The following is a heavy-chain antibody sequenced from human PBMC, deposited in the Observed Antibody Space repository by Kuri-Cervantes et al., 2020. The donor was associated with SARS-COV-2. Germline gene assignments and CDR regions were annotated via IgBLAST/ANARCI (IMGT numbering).Heavy chain of an antibody. CDR1: GGSISSGSYY. D-gene: IGHD6-19*01. V-gene: IGHV4-39*07. CDR2: INHSGST. Sequence: ESLKISCTVSGGSISSGSYYWSWIRQPPGKGLEWIGEINHSGSTNYNPSLKSRVTISVDTSKNQFSLKLSSVTAADTAVYYCARRASGWYGYWGQGTLVTVSS. J-gene: IGHJ4*02. CDR3: ARRASGWYGY.